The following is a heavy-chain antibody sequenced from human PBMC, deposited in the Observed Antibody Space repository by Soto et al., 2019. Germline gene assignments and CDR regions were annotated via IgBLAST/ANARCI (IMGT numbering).Heavy chain of an antibody. J-gene: IGHJ4*02. CDR1: GFTFSSYG. V-gene: IGHV3-33*01. Sequence: QVQLVASGGGVVQPGRSLRLSCAASGFTFSSYGMHWVRQAPGKGLEWVAVIWYDGSNKYYADSVKGRFTISRDNSKNTLYLQMNSLRAEDTAVYYCARDIVATILWGQGTLVTVSS. CDR3: ARDIVATIL. D-gene: IGHD5-12*01. CDR2: IWYDGSNK.